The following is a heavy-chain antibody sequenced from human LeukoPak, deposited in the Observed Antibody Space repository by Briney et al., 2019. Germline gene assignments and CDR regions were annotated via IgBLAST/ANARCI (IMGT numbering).Heavy chain of an antibody. CDR1: GFTFSSYG. CDR2: ISYDGSNK. V-gene: IGHV3-30*18. D-gene: IGHD3-22*01. CDR3: AKDFSDSSGYGFDY. J-gene: IGHJ4*02. Sequence: GRSLRLSCAASGFTFSSYGMHWVRQAPGKGLEWVAVISYDGSNKYYADSVRGRFTISRDNSKNTLYLQMNSLRAEDTAVYYCAKDFSDSSGYGFDYWGQGTLVTVSS.